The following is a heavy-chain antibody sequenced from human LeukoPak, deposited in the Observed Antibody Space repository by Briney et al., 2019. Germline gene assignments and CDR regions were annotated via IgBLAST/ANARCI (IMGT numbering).Heavy chain of an antibody. D-gene: IGHD6-6*01. CDR1: GFAVSSNY. V-gene: IGHV3-66*01. CDR2: IYSGGST. CDR3: AKGSRGLAARPSG. Sequence: GGSLRLSCAASGFAVSSNYMSWVRQAPGKGLEWVSVIYSGGSTYYADSVKGRFTISRDNSKNTLYLQMNSLRAEDTAVYYCAKGSRGLAARPSGWGQGTLVTVSS. J-gene: IGHJ4*02.